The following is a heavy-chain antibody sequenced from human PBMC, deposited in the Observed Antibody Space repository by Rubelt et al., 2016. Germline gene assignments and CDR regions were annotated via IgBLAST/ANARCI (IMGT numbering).Heavy chain of an antibody. CDR1: GYTFTSYG. V-gene: IGHV1-18*01. CDR2: ISAYNGNT. Sequence: QVQLVQSGAEVKKPGASVKVSCKASGYTFTSYGISWVRQAPGQGLEWMGWISAYNGNTNYAQKLQGRVTMTTDTSTSTAYMGLGSLGSDDTAVYYCARDKEWLATRGFQNWFDPWGQGTLVTVSS. D-gene: IGHD6-19*01. J-gene: IGHJ5*02. CDR3: ARDKEWLATRGFQNWFDP.